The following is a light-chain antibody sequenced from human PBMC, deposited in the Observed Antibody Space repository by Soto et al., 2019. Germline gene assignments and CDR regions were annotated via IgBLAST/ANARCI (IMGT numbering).Light chain of an antibody. CDR1: QSISNN. J-gene: IGKJ3*01. V-gene: IGKV3-15*01. CDR2: GAF. CDR3: QQYNNWPPAT. Sequence: EIVLTQSPATLSVSPGERLTLSCRASQSISNNLAWYQQKSGQAPGLLIYGAFTRATGIPARFSGSGSGAEFTLTISSLQSEDFAVYYCQQYNNWPPATFGPGTKVEIK.